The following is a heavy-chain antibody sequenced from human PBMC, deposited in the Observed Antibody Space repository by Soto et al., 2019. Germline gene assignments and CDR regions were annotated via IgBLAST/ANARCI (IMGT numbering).Heavy chain of an antibody. V-gene: IGHV4-34*01. Sequence: SETLSLTCAVYGGSFSGYYWSWIRQPSGKGLEWIGEINHSGSTNYNPSLKSRVTISVDTSKNQFSLKLSSVTAADTAVYYCARGHIAARPHSDYWGQGTLVTVSS. D-gene: IGHD6-6*01. CDR2: INHSGST. CDR3: ARGHIAARPHSDY. J-gene: IGHJ4*02. CDR1: GGSFSGYY.